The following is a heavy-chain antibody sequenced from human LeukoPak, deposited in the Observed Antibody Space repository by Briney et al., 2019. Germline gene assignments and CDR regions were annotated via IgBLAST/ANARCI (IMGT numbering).Heavy chain of an antibody. CDR2: IYYSGST. V-gene: IGHV4-31*03. Sequence: QTLSLTCTVSGGSISSGGYYWSWIRQHPGKGLEWIGYIYYSGSTYYNPSLKSRVTISVDTSKNQFSLKLSSVTAADTAVYYCARAMYSSSSRTYFDYWGQGTLVTVSS. D-gene: IGHD6-6*01. J-gene: IGHJ4*02. CDR3: ARAMYSSSSRTYFDY. CDR1: GGSISSGGYY.